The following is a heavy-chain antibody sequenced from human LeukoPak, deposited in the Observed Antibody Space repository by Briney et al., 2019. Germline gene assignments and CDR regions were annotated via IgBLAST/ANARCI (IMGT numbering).Heavy chain of an antibody. CDR2: IYSGGST. Sequence: PGGSLRLSCAASGFTVSSNYMSWVRQAPGKGLEWVSVIYSGGSTYYADSVKGRFTISRDNSKNTLYLQMNSLRAEDTAVYYCARHRPSESLYGDYRNWFDPWGQGTLVTVSS. D-gene: IGHD4-17*01. CDR1: GFTVSSNY. J-gene: IGHJ5*02. V-gene: IGHV3-53*01. CDR3: ARHRPSESLYGDYRNWFDP.